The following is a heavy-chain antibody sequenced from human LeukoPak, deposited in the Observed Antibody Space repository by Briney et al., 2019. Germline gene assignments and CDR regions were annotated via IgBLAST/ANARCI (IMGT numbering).Heavy chain of an antibody. CDR1: GYTFTGYY. D-gene: IGHD5-12*01. CDR2: INPNSGGT. J-gene: IGHJ6*03. CDR3: ARLYSGYGNYYYYMDG. Sequence: ASVKVSCKASGYTFTGYYMHWVRQAPGQGLEWRGWINPNSGGTNYAQKFQGRVTMTRDTSISTAYMELSRLRTDDTAVYYCARLYSGYGNYYYYMDGWGKGTTVTVSS. V-gene: IGHV1-2*02.